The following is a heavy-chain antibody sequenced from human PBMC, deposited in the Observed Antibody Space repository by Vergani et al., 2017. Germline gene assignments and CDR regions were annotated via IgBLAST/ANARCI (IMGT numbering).Heavy chain of an antibody. CDR1: GGSISSYY. CDR3: ARGPADSSGYYLVYFDY. CDR2: IYTSGST. D-gene: IGHD3-22*01. Sequence: QVQLQESGPGLVKPSETLSLTCTVSGGSISSYYWSWIRQPAGKGLEWIGRIYTSGSTNYNPSLKSRVTMSVDTSKNQCSLKLSSVTAADTAVYYCARGPADSSGYYLVYFDYWGQGTLVTVSS. J-gene: IGHJ4*02. V-gene: IGHV4-4*07.